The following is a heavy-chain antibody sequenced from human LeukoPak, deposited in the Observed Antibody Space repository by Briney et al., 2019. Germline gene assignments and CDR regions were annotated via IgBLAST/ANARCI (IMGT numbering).Heavy chain of an antibody. Sequence: VGSLRLSCAASVFTFSSYAMSWVRQAPGKGLEWVSAISGSGGSTYYADSVKGRFTISRDNSKNTLYLQMNSLRAEDTAVYYCAKVLGYNYWFDYWAQGTLVTVSS. CDR3: AKVLGYNYWFDY. J-gene: IGHJ4*02. D-gene: IGHD5-24*01. CDR1: VFTFSSYA. CDR2: ISGSGGST. V-gene: IGHV3-23*01.